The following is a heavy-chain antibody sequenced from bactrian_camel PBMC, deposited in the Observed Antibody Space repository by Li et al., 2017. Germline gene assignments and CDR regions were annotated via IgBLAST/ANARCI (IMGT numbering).Heavy chain of an antibody. D-gene: IGHD6*01. CDR1: GDTISRYC. Sequence: VESGGGSVQVGGSLRLSCVASGDTISRYCMGWFRQHPVKGREAVASLDGDLTTRYADSVKGRFTVSRDDAENTLYLQMNNLKPEDTSMYYCAAARGWYCGAQSFEYNYWGQGTQVTVS. CDR2: LDGDLTT. J-gene: IGHJ4*01. CDR3: AAARGWYCGAQSFEYNY. V-gene: IGHV3S55*01.